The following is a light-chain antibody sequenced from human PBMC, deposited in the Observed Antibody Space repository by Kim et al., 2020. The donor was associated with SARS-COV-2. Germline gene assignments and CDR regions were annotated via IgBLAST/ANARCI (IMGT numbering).Light chain of an antibody. CDR1: SNDVGNEV. CDR2: RNN. J-gene: IGLJ3*02. V-gene: IGLV10-54*01. Sequence: RPTATPPCTGTSNDVGNEVATWLQQHQGHPPKLLSSRNNNRPSGISERFSASSSGDTASLTITGLQPEDEADYYCSAWDSSLSAWVFGGGTKL. CDR3: SAWDSSLSAWV.